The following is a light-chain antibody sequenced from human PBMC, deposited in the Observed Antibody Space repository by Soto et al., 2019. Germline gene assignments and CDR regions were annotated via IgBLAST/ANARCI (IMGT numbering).Light chain of an antibody. CDR1: QGIRNY. CDR2: AAS. Sequence: DIQMTQSPSSLSASVGDRVNITCRASQGIRNYLAWYQQKPGKAPKVLIYAASTLQSGVPSRFSGSGSGTDFTLTISSLQPEDVATYSCQKYNSVLWTFGQGTKVEIK. CDR3: QKYNSVLWT. V-gene: IGKV1-27*01. J-gene: IGKJ1*01.